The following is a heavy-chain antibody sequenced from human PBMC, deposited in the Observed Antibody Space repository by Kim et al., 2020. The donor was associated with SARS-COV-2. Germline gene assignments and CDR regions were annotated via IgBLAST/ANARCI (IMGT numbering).Heavy chain of an antibody. D-gene: IGHD4-4*01. CDR2: VSVYNGKT. J-gene: IGHJ6*04. Sequence: ASVKVSCKASGYTFTSYGISWVRQAPGQGLEWMGWVSVYNGKTKYAQKLQGRVTMTTDTSTSTAYMELRSLRSDDTAVYYCARAVMTAVTLDYYYGVDVWGTGTTVPV. CDR3: ARAVMTAVTLDYYYGVDV. CDR1: GYTFTSYG. V-gene: IGHV1-18*01.